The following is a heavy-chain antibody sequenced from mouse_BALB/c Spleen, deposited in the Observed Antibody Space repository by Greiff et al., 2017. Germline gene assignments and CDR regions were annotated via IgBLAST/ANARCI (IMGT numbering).Heavy chain of an antibody. CDR3: ARALPSYYFDY. CDR1: GFTFTDYY. J-gene: IGHJ2*01. V-gene: IGHV7-3*02. D-gene: IGHD1-2*01. CDR2: IRNKANGYTT. Sequence: EVMLVESGGGLVQPGGSLRLSCAPSGFTFTDYYMSWVRQPPGKALEWLGFIRNKANGYTTEYSASVKGRFTISRDNSQSILYLQMNTLRAEDSATYYCARALPSYYFDYWGQGTTLTVSS.